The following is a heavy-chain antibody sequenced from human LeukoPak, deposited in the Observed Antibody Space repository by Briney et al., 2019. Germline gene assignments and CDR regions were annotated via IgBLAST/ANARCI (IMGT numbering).Heavy chain of an antibody. V-gene: IGHV3-53*01. Sequence: PGGSLRLSCAASGFTVSSNYMSWVRQAPGKGLEWVSVIYSGGSTYYADSVKGRFTISRDNSKNTLYLQMNSLRAEDTAVYYCARETYYYDSSGSFSYWGQGTLVTVSS. D-gene: IGHD3-22*01. CDR3: ARETYYYDSSGSFSY. CDR1: GFTVSSNY. CDR2: IYSGGST. J-gene: IGHJ4*02.